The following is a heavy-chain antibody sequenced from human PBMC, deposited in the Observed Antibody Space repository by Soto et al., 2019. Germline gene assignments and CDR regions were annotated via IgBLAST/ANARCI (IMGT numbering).Heavy chain of an antibody. CDR2: IWYDGSEK. V-gene: IGHV3-33*01. D-gene: IGHD1-1*01. CDR3: ARWGNWKVADY. J-gene: IGHJ4*02. CDR1: GFTFSSHG. Sequence: VLLVQSGGGVVQPGTSLRLSCAASGFTFSSHGMHWVRQAPGKGLEWVAVIWYDGSEKYYRDSVKGRFTISRDNSKNTLYLQMNSLTVEDTAVYYCARWGNWKVADYWGQGTLVTVSS.